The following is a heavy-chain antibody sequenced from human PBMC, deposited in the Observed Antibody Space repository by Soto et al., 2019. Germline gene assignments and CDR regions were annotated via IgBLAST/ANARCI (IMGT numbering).Heavy chain of an antibody. V-gene: IGHV3-23*01. Sequence: GGSLILSCAASGFIFNSYAMSWVRQAPGKGLEWVSSMSGSGGRTSYTDSVKGRFTISRDTSKNTLYLQMNSLRGEDTALYYCAKFENYGGTVDYWGQGTLVTVSS. CDR3: AKFENYGGTVDY. D-gene: IGHD4-17*01. J-gene: IGHJ4*02. CDR1: GFIFNSYA. CDR2: MSGSGGRT.